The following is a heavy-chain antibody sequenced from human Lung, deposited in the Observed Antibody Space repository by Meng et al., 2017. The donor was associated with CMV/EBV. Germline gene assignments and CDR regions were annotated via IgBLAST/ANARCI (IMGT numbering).Heavy chain of an antibody. Sequence: GESLKISCDASGFRFDDFGMGWVRQAPGKGLEWISGIDWNGGRTVYADSVKGRFTISRDNAENSLYVQMKSLRDKDTAVYYCVRDRIAYGLDVWGQGTTVTVSS. V-gene: IGHV3-20*04. CDR3: VRDRIAYGLDV. D-gene: IGHD2-15*01. CDR1: GFRFDDFG. CDR2: IDWNGGRT. J-gene: IGHJ6*02.